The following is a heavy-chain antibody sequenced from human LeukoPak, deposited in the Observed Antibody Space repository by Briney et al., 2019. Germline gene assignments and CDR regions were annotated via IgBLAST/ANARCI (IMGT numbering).Heavy chain of an antibody. CDR3: ARGGVDFWTGYFDY. J-gene: IGHJ4*02. V-gene: IGHV1-8*01. CDR1: GYTFTSYD. CDR2: MNPNSGNT. Sequence: GASVKVSCKASGYTFTSYDINWVRQGTGQGLEWMGWMNPNSGNTGFAQKFQGRITMTRNTSIGTAYMELSSLRSEDTAVYYCARGGVDFWTGYFDYWGQGTLVTVSS. D-gene: IGHD3/OR15-3a*01.